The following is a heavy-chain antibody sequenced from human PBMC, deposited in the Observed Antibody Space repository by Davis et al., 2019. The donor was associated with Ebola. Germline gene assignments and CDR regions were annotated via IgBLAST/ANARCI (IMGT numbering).Heavy chain of an antibody. CDR1: GGSMSRTTFY. Sequence: MPSETLSLTCTDSGGSMSRTTFYWAWIRQPPGKGLEWIGSVYYSGTTDYSPSLKSRVTISIDRSRNQFSLKVTSVTAADTAFYFCARHRIENNLFPGFDPWGQGTLVTVSS. CDR2: VYYSGTT. CDR3: ARHRIENNLFPGFDP. V-gene: IGHV4-39*01. D-gene: IGHD1-26*01. J-gene: IGHJ5*02.